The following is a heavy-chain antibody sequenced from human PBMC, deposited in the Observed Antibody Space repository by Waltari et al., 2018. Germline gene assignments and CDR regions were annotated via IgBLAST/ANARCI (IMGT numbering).Heavy chain of an antibody. D-gene: IGHD6-6*01. CDR1: GGSFSGYY. Sequence: QMQLQQWGAGLLKPSETLSLTCAVYGGSFSGYYWSWIRQPPGKGLEWIGEINHGGSSNYNPSLKSRVTISVDTSKNQFSLKLSSVTAADTAVYYCARGGSSSSDYYYYYYMDVWGKGTTVTVSS. CDR2: INHGGSS. V-gene: IGHV4-34*01. CDR3: ARGGSSSSDYYYYYYMDV. J-gene: IGHJ6*03.